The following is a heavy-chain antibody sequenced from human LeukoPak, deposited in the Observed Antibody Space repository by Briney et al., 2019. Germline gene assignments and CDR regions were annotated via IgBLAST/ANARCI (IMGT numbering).Heavy chain of an antibody. CDR3: AKGMTTPYYFDY. CDR1: GFTFSSYG. J-gene: IGHJ4*02. D-gene: IGHD4-11*01. V-gene: IGHV3-30*18. CDR2: ISYDGSNK. Sequence: GRSLRLSCAASGFTFSSYGMHWVRQAPGKGLEWVAVISYDGSNKYYAVSVKGRFTISRDNSKNTLYLQMNSLRAEDTAVYYCAKGMTTPYYFDYWGQGTLVTVSS.